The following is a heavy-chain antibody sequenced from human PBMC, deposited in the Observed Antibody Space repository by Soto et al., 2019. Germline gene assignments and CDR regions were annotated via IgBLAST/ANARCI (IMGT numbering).Heavy chain of an antibody. D-gene: IGHD4-17*01. CDR1: GFTFTSSA. V-gene: IGHV1-58*01. CDR2: IVVGSGNT. Sequence: GAPVKGSCKASGFTFTSSAVEWGRQALGQRLEWIGWIVVGSGNTNYAQKFQERVTITRDMSTSTAYMELSSLRSEDTAVYYCAANSTATVTTPVVYWGQGTLVTVSS. CDR3: AANSTATVTTPVVY. J-gene: IGHJ4*02.